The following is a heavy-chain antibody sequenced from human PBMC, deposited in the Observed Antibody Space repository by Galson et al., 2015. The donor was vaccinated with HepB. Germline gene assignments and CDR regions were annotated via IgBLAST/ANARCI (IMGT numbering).Heavy chain of an antibody. J-gene: IGHJ3*02. Sequence: SLRLSCAASGFTFSSYSMNWVRQAPGKGLEWVSSISSSSSYIYYADSVKGRFTISRDNAKNSLYLQMNSLRAEDTAVYYCASFSRDGYNYHDAFDIWGQGTMVTVSS. CDR2: ISSSSSYI. D-gene: IGHD5-24*01. CDR1: GFTFSSYS. CDR3: ASFSRDGYNYHDAFDI. V-gene: IGHV3-21*01.